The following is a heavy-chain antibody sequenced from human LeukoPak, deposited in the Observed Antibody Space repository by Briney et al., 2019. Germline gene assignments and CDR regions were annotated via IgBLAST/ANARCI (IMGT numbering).Heavy chain of an antibody. V-gene: IGHV1-18*04. J-gene: IGHJ4*02. CDR2: ISCYNGDT. Sequence: GASVKVSCKASGYTFTHHGISWVRQAPGQGLEWMGWISCYNGDTMYAQNVQGRATMTTDTSTTTAYIELRSLSSDDTAMYYCARDPSNSAGYHAHFDYWGQGTLVTVSS. CDR1: GYTFTHHG. D-gene: IGHD5-12*01. CDR3: ARDPSNSAGYHAHFDY.